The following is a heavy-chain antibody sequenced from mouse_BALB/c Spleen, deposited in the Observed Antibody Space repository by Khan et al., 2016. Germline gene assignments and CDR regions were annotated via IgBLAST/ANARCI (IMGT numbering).Heavy chain of an antibody. CDR2: IHYSGST. CDR3: ATSTSGYWYYFDY. D-gene: IGHD3-1*01. Sequence: EVQLQESGPDLVKPSQSLSLTCTVTGYSIPSHYSWHWIRHFPGNKLEWMGYIHYSGSTNYNPSLKSRISITRDTSKNQFFLQLNSVTTEDTATYCCATSTSGYWYYFDYWGQGTTLTVSS. V-gene: IGHV3-1*02. CDR1: GYSIPSHYS. J-gene: IGHJ2*01.